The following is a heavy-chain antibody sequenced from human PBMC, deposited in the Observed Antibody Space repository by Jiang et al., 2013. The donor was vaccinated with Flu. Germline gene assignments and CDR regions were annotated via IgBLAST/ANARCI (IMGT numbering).Heavy chain of an antibody. V-gene: IGHV3-33*01. J-gene: IGHJ6*02. Sequence: YYADSVKGRFTISRDNSKNTLYLQMNSLRAEDTAVYYCARDGIVVVPRRYYYGMDVWGQGTTVTVSS. CDR3: ARDGIVVVPRRYYYGMDV. D-gene: IGHD2-2*01.